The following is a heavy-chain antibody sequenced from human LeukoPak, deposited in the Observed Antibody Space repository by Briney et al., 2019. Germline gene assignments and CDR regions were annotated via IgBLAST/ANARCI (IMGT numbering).Heavy chain of an antibody. Sequence: GGSLRLSCAASGFTFSSYGLPWVRQAPGKGLEWVAVISYDGSNKYYADSVKGRFTISRGNSKNTLYLQMNSLRAEDTAVYYCAQENSDSTAAYFDYWGPGTLVTVSS. CDR3: AQENSDSTAAYFDY. D-gene: IGHD3-3*01. CDR1: GFTFSSYG. J-gene: IGHJ4*02. CDR2: ISYDGSNK. V-gene: IGHV3-30*18.